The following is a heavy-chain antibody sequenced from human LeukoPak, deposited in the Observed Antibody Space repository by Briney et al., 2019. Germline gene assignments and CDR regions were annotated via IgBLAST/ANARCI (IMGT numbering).Heavy chain of an antibody. J-gene: IGHJ4*02. CDR3: ARGRRGGDSYFDY. CDR2: IYYSGST. D-gene: IGHD2-21*02. Sequence: ASETLSLTCTVSGGSISSGGYYWSWIRQHPGKGLEWIGYIYYSGSTYYNPSLKSRVTISVDTSKNQFSLKLSSVTAADTAVYYCARGRRGGDSYFDYWGQGTLVTVSS. CDR1: GGSISSGGYY. V-gene: IGHV4-31*03.